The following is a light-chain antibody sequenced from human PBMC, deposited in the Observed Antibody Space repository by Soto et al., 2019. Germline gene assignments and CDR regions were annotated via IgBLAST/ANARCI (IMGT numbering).Light chain of an antibody. J-gene: IGKJ1*01. Sequence: VRLTQSPSSVSASXGERVPITSRSWQGNRTELGWSQQHPGKAPKIXXDWASTLQRGVPSRFSGSGSGTDFTLTISSRQHDDSATYYCLQDFSYPRTFGQGTKVDIK. CDR2: WAS. V-gene: IGKV1-6*01. CDR1: QGNRTE. CDR3: LQDFSYPRT.